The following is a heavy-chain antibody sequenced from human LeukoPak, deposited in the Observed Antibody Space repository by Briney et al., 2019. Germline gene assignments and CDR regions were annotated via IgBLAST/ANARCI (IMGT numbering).Heavy chain of an antibody. CDR1: GGSFSGYY. CDR3: ARGRRTVTGYYYYYMDV. V-gene: IGHV4-34*01. D-gene: IGHD4-11*01. J-gene: IGHJ6*03. Sequence: PSETLSLTCGVCGGSFSGYYWSWIRQPPGKGLEWIGEINHSGSTNYNPSLKSRVTISVDTSKNQFSLKLSSVTAADTAVYYCARGRRTVTGYYYYYMDVWGKGTTVTVSS. CDR2: INHSGST.